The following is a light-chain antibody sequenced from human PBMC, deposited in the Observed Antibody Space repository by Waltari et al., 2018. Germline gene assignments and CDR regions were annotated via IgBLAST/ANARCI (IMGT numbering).Light chain of an antibody. CDR1: QGISTY. CDR3: QQLKSYPLT. Sequence: DIELTQSPSFLCASVGDRVTITCRASQGISTYLAWYQFKPGKPPKLLIYTASTLQDGVPSRFSGSGSGTDFTLTISSLQPEDFATYFCQQLKSYPLTFAVGTEVEIK. CDR2: TAS. J-gene: IGKJ4*01. V-gene: IGKV1-9*01.